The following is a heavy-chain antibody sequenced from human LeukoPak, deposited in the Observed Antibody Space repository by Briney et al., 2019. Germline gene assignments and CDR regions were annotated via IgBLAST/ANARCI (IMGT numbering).Heavy chain of an antibody. CDR3: ARGNFYDNKGYSPELRY. V-gene: IGHV1-2*02. D-gene: IGHD3-10*01. Sequence: ASVKVSCKTFGYTFTSYYIHWLRQVPGQPFEGMGWSDPKSGATKYEHFQGRVTMTRDTSISTAYMELSRLTSDDTAVYYCARGNFYDNKGYSPELRYWGQGTLVTVSS. CDR1: GYTFTSYY. CDR2: SDPKSGAT. J-gene: IGHJ4*02.